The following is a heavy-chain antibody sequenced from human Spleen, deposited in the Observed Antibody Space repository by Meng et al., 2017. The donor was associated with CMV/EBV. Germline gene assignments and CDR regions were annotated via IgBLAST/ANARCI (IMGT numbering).Heavy chain of an antibody. Sequence: VSSNLAAWNWIRQSPSRGLEWLGRTYYRSKWYNDYAVSVKSRITINPDTSKNQFSLQLNSVTPEDTAVYYCAREMGWLRGSGFFDYWGQGTLVTVSS. J-gene: IGHJ4*02. CDR1: VSSNLAA. D-gene: IGHD5-12*01. CDR3: AREMGWLRGSGFFDY. V-gene: IGHV6-1*01. CDR2: TYYRSKWYN.